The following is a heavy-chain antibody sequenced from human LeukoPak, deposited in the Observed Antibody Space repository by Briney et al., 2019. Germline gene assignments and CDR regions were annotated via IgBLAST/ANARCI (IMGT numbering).Heavy chain of an antibody. CDR1: GGSISSYY. CDR2: IYHSGST. D-gene: IGHD3-22*01. V-gene: IGHV4-59*12. Sequence: SETLSLTCTVSGGSISSYYWSWIRQPPGKGLEWIGYIYHSGSTNYNPSLKSRVTISVDTSKNQFSLKLSSVTAADTAVYYCARVAHRRITMIVGLGYYFDYWGQGTLVTVSS. J-gene: IGHJ4*02. CDR3: ARVAHRRITMIVGLGYYFDY.